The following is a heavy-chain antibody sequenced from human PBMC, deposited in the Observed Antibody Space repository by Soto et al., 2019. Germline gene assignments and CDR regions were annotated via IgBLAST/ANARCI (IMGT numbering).Heavy chain of an antibody. CDR1: GGSISSGDYY. CDR3: ARDETRVVYYYYGKEV. V-gene: IGHV4-30-4*01. Sequence: SETLSLTCTVSGGSISSGDYYWSWIRQPPGKGLEWIGYIYYSGSTYYNPSLKSRVTISVDTSKNQFSLKLSSVTAADTAVYYCARDETRVVYYYYGKEVWGQGTKVNVSS. CDR2: IYYSGST. D-gene: IGHD3-3*01. J-gene: IGHJ6*02.